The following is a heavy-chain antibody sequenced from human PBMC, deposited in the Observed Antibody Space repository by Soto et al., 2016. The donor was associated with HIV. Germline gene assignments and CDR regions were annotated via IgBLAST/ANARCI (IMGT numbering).Heavy chain of an antibody. CDR3: ARVDTVMAPLDVWYFDL. Sequence: EVQLVESGGGLVQPGGSLRLSCAASGFTVSNNYMGWVRQPPGKGLEWVSIIYSGGSTYYADSVKGRFTISRDNSKNTLYLQMNSLRAEDTAVYYCARVDTVMAPLDVWYFDLWGRGTLVTVSS. D-gene: IGHD5-18*01. V-gene: IGHV3-66*01. CDR1: GFTVSNNY. J-gene: IGHJ2*01. CDR2: IYSGGST.